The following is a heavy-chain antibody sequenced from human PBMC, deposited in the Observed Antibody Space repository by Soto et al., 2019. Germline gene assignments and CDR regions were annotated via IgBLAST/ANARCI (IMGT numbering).Heavy chain of an antibody. CDR1: GGTFSSYA. V-gene: IGHV1-69*13. J-gene: IGHJ4*02. CDR3: ARERDGYNYYFDY. CDR2: IIPIFGTA. Sequence: SVKVSCKASGGTFSSYAISWVRQAPGQGLEWMGGIIPIFGTANYAQKFQGRVTITADESTSTAYMELSSLRSEYTAVYYFARERDGYNYYFDYWGQGTLVTVSS. D-gene: IGHD5-12*01.